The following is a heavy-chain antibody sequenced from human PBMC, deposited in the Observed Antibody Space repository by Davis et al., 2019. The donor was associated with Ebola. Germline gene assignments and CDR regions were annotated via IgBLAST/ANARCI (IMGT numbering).Heavy chain of an antibody. J-gene: IGHJ4*02. CDR2: INSDGSST. V-gene: IGHV3-74*01. D-gene: IGHD3-22*01. Sequence: GESLKISCAASGFTFSSYWMHWVRQAPGKGLVWVSRINSDGSSTSYADSVKGRFTISRDNAENSVSLQMNSLRAEDTAVYYCARDFITSDSTGYFFDHWGQGTLVTVSS. CDR1: GFTFSSYW. CDR3: ARDFITSDSTGYFFDH.